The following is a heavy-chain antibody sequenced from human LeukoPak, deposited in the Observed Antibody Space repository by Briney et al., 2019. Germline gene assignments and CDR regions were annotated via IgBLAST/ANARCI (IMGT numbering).Heavy chain of an antibody. Sequence: PGGSLRLSCAASGFTFSSYSMNWVRQAPGKGLEWVSYISSSSTIYYADSVKSRFTISRDNAKNSLYLQMNSLRAEDTAVYYCARGSAYLTGYYYFDYWGQGTLVTVSS. CDR3: ARGSAYLTGYYYFDY. CDR2: ISSSSTI. D-gene: IGHD3-9*01. CDR1: GFTFSSYS. V-gene: IGHV3-48*01. J-gene: IGHJ4*02.